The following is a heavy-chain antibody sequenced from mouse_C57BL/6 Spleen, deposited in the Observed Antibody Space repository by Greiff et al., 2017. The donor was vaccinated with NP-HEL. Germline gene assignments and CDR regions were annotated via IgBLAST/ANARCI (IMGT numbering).Heavy chain of an antibody. J-gene: IGHJ2*01. CDR1: GYAFSSSW. D-gene: IGHD1-1*01. V-gene: IGHV1-82*01. Sequence: VQLQESGPELVKPGASVKISCKASGYAFSSSWMNWVKQRPGKGLEWIGRIYPGDGDTNYNGKFKGKATLTADKSSSTAYMQLSSLTSEDSAVYFCARWGTTVNFDYWGQGTTLKVSS. CDR2: IYPGDGDT. CDR3: ARWGTTVNFDY.